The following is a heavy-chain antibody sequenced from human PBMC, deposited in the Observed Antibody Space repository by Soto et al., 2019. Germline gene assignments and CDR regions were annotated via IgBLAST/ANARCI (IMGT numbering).Heavy chain of an antibody. CDR1: GYIFSNFG. J-gene: IGHJ6*02. CDR3: AKDASSWFYYYYGMDV. CDR2: ISGYNDNT. D-gene: IGHD2-2*01. Sequence: IYLVQSGPELRKPGASVKVSCKAPGYIFSNFGISWVRQAPGQGLEWMGWISGYNDNTNYAQKFQGRVRMTTDISTSTAYMELTTLRSEDTAVYYCAKDASSWFYYYYGMDVWGQGTTVTVSS. V-gene: IGHV1-18*01.